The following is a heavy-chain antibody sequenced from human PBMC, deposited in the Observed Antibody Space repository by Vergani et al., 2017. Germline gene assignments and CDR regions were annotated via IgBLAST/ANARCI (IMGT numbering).Heavy chain of an antibody. CDR2: INPHSGDT. D-gene: IGHD6-13*01. J-gene: IGHJ3*02. V-gene: IGHV1-2*02. CDR1: GYSFTGYY. CDR3: ARVRENECYSRSYDAFDI. Sequence: QVQLVQSGAEVKKPGASVKVSCKASGYSFTGYYLHWVRQAPGQGLEWMGWINPHSGDTNYAQKFQDRVTMTRDTSLSTAYMDLSRLRSDDTALYYCARVRENECYSRSYDAFDIWGQGKMVTVSS.